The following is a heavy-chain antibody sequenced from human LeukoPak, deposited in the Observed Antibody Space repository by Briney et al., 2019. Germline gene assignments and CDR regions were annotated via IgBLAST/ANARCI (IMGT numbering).Heavy chain of an antibody. Sequence: PSQTLSLTCTVSGGSISSGDYYWSWIRQPPGKGLEWIGYIYYGGSTYYNPSLKSRVTISVDTSKNQFSLKLSSVTAADTAVYYCARARPDYDILTGYLDPQYYGMDVWGQGTTVTVSS. CDR2: IYYGGST. CDR3: ARARPDYDILTGYLDPQYYGMDV. CDR1: GGSISSGDYY. J-gene: IGHJ6*01. D-gene: IGHD3-9*01. V-gene: IGHV4-30-4*01.